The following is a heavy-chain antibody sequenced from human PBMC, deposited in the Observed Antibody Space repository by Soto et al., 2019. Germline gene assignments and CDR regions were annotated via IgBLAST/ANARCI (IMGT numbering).Heavy chain of an antibody. CDR1: GISLTNSGVG. Sequence: QITLTESGPTLVKPTQTLTLTCTFSGISLTNSGVGVSWIRQPPGKALEWLAVIYWDDAKHFSPSQKSRLTITKDTSKNQVVLTMTNMDSVDTATYFCAQMDFALYGMDVWGQGTTVIVSS. CDR2: IYWDDAK. CDR3: AQMDFALYGMDV. J-gene: IGHJ6*02. D-gene: IGHD2-21*01. V-gene: IGHV2-5*02.